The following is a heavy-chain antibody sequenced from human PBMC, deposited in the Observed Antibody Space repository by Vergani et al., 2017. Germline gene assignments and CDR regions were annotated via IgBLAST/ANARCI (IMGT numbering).Heavy chain of an antibody. CDR2: ISSSSSYI. CDR3: ARDRRGDYGFDY. D-gene: IGHD4-17*01. J-gene: IGHJ4*02. CDR1: GFTFSSYS. Sequence: EVQLVESGGGLVKPGGSLRLSCAASGFTFSSYSMNWVRQAPGKGLEWVSSISSSSSYIYYADSVKGRFTSSRDNAKNSLYLQMNSLRAEDTAVYYCARDRRGDYGFDYWGQGTLVTVSS. V-gene: IGHV3-21*01.